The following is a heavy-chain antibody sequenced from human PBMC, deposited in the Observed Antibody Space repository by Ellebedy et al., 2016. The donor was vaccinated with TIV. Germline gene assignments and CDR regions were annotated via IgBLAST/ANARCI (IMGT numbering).Heavy chain of an antibody. CDR2: IGTAGDT. V-gene: IGHV3-13*01. D-gene: IGHD2-2*01. CDR1: GFTFSSHN. Sequence: PGGSLRLSCAASGFTFSSHNMHWVRQATGKGLEWVSAIGTAGDTYYAGSVKGRFTISRENAKNSLYLKMKSLRAEDKAVYYCVRATSGFDYWGQGTLVTVSS. CDR3: VRATSGFDY. J-gene: IGHJ4*02.